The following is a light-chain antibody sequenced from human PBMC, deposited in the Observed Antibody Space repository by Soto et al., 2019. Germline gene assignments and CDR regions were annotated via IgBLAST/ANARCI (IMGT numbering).Light chain of an antibody. CDR2: EVR. CDR3: YSYRSTTTLV. Sequence: SVLTQPASVSGSLGQSITISCTGTSTDVGGYNYVSWYQQYPGKAPKLLIYEVRNRPSGISNRFSGSKSGNTASLTISGLQPEDEANYFCYSYRSTTTLVFGTGTKVTVL. J-gene: IGLJ1*01. V-gene: IGLV2-14*01. CDR1: STDVGGYNY.